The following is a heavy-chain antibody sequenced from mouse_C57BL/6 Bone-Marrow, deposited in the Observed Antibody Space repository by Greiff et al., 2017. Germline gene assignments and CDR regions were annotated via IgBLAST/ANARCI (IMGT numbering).Heavy chain of an antibody. J-gene: IGHJ3*01. Sequence: VQLQQSGAELVRPGASVKLSCTASGFNIKDDYMHWVKQRPEQGLEWIGWIDPENGDTEYASKFQGKATITADTSSNTAYLQLSSLTSEDTAVYYCILDGCYGLSWFAYWGRGTLVTVSA. CDR1: GFNIKDDY. V-gene: IGHV14-4*01. D-gene: IGHD2-3*01. CDR2: IDPENGDT. CDR3: ILDGCYGLSWFAY.